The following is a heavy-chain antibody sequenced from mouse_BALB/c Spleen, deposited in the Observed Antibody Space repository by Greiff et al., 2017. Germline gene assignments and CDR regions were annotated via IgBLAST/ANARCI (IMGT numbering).Heavy chain of an antibody. D-gene: IGHD1-1*01. Sequence: EVQLQESGPGLVKPSQSLSLTCTVTGYSITSDYAWNWIRQFPGNKLEWMGYISYSGSTSYNPSLKSRISITRDTSKNQFFLQLNSVTTEDTATYYCARGVYYGYWYFDVWGAGTTVTVSS. V-gene: IGHV3-2*02. J-gene: IGHJ1*01. CDR3: ARGVYYGYWYFDV. CDR1: GYSITSDYA. CDR2: ISYSGST.